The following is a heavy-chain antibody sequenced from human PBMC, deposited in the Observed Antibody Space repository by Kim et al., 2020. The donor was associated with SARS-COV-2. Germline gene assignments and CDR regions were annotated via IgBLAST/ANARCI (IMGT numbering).Heavy chain of an antibody. CDR3: ARHLAVACIWGYSMDV. Sequence: SETLSLTCTVSGGSISSSSYYWGRLRQPTGKGREWIGIIYCSGSTYYNPCRKSRVTISVDTSKNQFSLKLSSVTAADTAVYYCARHLAVACIWGYSMDVWGQGTTVTVSS. D-gene: IGHD6-19*01. J-gene: IGHJ6*02. V-gene: IGHV4-39*01. CDR1: GGSISSSSYY. CDR2: IYCSGST.